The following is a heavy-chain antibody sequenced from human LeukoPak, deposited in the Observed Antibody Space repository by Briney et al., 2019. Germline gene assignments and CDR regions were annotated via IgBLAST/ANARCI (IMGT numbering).Heavy chain of an antibody. V-gene: IGHV3-11*04. CDR3: ARIMYYYDSRAYDY. CDR1: GFTFSDYY. J-gene: IGHJ4*02. Sequence: GGSLRLSCAASGFTFSDYYLTWIRQAPGKGLEWVAYITTSGSTIYYADSVRGRFTISRDNAKNSLYLQMNSLRAEDTAVYYCARIMYYYDSRAYDYWGQGTLVTVSS. D-gene: IGHD3-22*01. CDR2: ITTSGSTI.